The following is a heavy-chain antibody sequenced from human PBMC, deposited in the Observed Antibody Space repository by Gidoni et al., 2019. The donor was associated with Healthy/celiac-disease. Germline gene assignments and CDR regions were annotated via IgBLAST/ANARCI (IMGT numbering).Heavy chain of an antibody. J-gene: IGHJ4*02. V-gene: IGHV3-11*05. Sequence: QVQLVESGGGLVKPGGSLRLSCAASGFTFSDYYMSWIRQAPGKGLEWVSYISSSSSYTNYADSVKGRFTISRDNAKNSLYLQMNSLRAEDTAVYYCARTSRDGYNYGPYYFDYWGQGTLVTVSS. CDR2: ISSSSSYT. CDR1: GFTFSDYY. CDR3: ARTSRDGYNYGPYYFDY. D-gene: IGHD5-12*01.